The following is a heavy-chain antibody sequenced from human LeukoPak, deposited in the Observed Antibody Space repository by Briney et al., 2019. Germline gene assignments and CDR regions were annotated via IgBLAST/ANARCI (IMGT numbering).Heavy chain of an antibody. CDR1: GFTFSSYG. J-gene: IGHJ4*02. CDR2: ISYDGSNK. V-gene: IGHV3-30*18. CDR3: AKDSGIAAAGIHTR. Sequence: GGSLRLSCAASGFTFSSYGMHWVRQAPGKGLEWVAVISYDGSNKYYADSVKGRFTISRDNSKNTLYLQMNSLRAEDTAVYYCAKDSGIAAAGIHTRWGQGTLVTVSS. D-gene: IGHD6-13*01.